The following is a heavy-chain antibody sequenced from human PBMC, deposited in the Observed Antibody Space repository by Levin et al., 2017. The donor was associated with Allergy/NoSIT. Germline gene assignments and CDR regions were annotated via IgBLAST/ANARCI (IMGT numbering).Heavy chain of an antibody. CDR3: ATNDYYDSSGYLGYFQH. J-gene: IGHJ1*01. CDR2: IYYSGST. Sequence: SETLSLTCTVSGGSISSGGYYWSWIRQHPGKGLEWIGYIYYSGSTYYNPSLKSRVTISVDTSKNQFSLKLSSVTAADTAVYYCATNDYYDSSGYLGYFQHWGQGTLVTVSS. V-gene: IGHV4-31*03. CDR1: GGSISSGGYY. D-gene: IGHD3-22*01.